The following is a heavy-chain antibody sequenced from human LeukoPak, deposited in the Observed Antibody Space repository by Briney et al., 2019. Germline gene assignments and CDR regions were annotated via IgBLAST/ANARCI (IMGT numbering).Heavy chain of an antibody. CDR2: INPSGGST. CDR1: GYTFTSYY. J-gene: IGHJ4*02. CDR3: ARAWYYYGSGSYLYT. V-gene: IGHV1-46*01. D-gene: IGHD3-10*01. Sequence: ASVKVSCKASGYTFTSYYMHWVRQAPGQGLEWMGIINPSGGSTSYAQKFQGRVTMTRDMSTSTVYMELSSLRSEDTAVYYCARAWYYYGSGSYLYTWGQGTLVTVSS.